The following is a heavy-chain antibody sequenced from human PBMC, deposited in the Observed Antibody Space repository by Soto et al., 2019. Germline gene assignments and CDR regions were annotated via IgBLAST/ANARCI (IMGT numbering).Heavy chain of an antibody. J-gene: IGHJ4*02. CDR3: GKVLVGATGHTDSDS. Sequence: SETLSLTCTVSGGSIYRSGYYWGWIRQPPGRGLEWIGNIDYNEVTYSNPSLKSRVTISRDTSKNQFSLKLTSVTAADTALYYCGKVLVGATGHTDSDSWGPGTPVTVYS. V-gene: IGHV4-39*01. CDR2: IDYNEVT. CDR1: GGSIYRSGYY. D-gene: IGHD2-15*01.